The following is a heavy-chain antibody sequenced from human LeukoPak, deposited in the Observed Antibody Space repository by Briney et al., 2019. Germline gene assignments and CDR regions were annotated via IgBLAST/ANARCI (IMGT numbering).Heavy chain of an antibody. CDR2: IWYDGSNK. J-gene: IGHJ4*02. CDR1: GFTFSSYG. Sequence: GGSLRLSCAASGFTFSSYGMHWVRQAPGKGLEWVAVIWYDGSNKYYADSVKGRFTISRDNSKNTLYLQMNSLRAEDTAVYYCARVYGSGSPFDYWGQGNLVTVSS. CDR3: ARVYGSGSPFDY. V-gene: IGHV3-33*01. D-gene: IGHD3-10*01.